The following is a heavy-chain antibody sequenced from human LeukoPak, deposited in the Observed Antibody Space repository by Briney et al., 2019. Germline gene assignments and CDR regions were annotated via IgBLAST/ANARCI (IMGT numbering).Heavy chain of an antibody. CDR2: ISYDGSNK. Sequence: GGSLRLSCAASGFTFSSYAMHWVRQAPGKGLEWVAVISYDGSNKYYADSVKGRFTISRDNSKNTLYLQMNSLRAEDTAVYYCARDPDYCSSTSCYGMDVWGQGTTVTVSS. CDR3: ARDPDYCSSTSCYGMDV. J-gene: IGHJ6*02. D-gene: IGHD2-2*01. CDR1: GFTFSSYA. V-gene: IGHV3-30-3*01.